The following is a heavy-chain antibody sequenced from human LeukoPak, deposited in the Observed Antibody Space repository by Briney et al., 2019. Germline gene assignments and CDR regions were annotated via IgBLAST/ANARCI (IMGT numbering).Heavy chain of an antibody. CDR2: VRSETDGATT. CDR3: TTAAFH. D-gene: IGHD6-25*01. Sequence: PGGSLRLSCTASGFTFSVSWMSWVCQAPGEGLEWVGHVRSETDGATTDYAAPVKGRITISRDDSKNALYLQMNSLKTDDTAVYYCTTAAFHWSQGTLVTVSS. J-gene: IGHJ1*01. V-gene: IGHV3-15*01. CDR1: GFTFSVSW.